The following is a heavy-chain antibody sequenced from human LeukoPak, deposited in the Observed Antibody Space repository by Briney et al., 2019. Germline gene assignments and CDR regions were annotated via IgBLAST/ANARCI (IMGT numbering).Heavy chain of an antibody. D-gene: IGHD5-24*01. J-gene: IGHJ4*02. CDR3: ARDVNYTVDY. Sequence: GGSLRLSCADSGFTFSNYWMSWVRQAPGKGLEWVANIKQDGSEKYYVDSVKGRFTISRDNAKNSLYLQMNSLRAEDTAMYYCARDVNYTVDYWGQGTLVTVSS. CDR2: IKQDGSEK. V-gene: IGHV3-7*01. CDR1: GFTFSNYW.